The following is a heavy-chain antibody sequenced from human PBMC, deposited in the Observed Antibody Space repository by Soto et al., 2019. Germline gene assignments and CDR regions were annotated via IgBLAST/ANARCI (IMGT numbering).Heavy chain of an antibody. Sequence: QVQLQESGPGLVKPSQTLSLTCTVSGGSISSGDYYWSWIRQPPGKGLEWIGYIYYSGSTYYNPSLKSRVTRSVDTSKNQFSRKLSSVTAADTAVYYCARATIVLVPAAMVSHWFDPWGQGTLVTVSS. D-gene: IGHD2-2*01. CDR3: ARATIVLVPAAMVSHWFDP. CDR2: IYYSGST. J-gene: IGHJ5*02. V-gene: IGHV4-30-4*01. CDR1: GGSISSGDYY.